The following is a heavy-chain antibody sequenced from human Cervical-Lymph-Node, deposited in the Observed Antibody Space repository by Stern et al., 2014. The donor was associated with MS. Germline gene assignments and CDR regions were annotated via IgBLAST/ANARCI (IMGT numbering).Heavy chain of an antibody. Sequence: HVQLQESGPGMVKPSETLSLTCTVAGASFTDYYWSWIRQSPGKGLEWIGYIYSSGSTNYNPSLKSRVIISLDTSKNQFSLKLSAVTAADPAVYYCARGGRMATMFYWGQGNLVTVSS. D-gene: IGHD5-24*01. CDR1: GASFTDYY. CDR3: ARGGRMATMFY. CDR2: IYSSGST. V-gene: IGHV4-59*01. J-gene: IGHJ4*02.